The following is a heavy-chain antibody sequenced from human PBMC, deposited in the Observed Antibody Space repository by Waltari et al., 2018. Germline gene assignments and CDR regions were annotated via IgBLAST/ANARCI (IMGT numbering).Heavy chain of an antibody. J-gene: IGHJ4*02. V-gene: IGHV3-74*03. Sequence: EVQLVESGGGVVQPGGSLRLSCAASGFTFSGYWMHWVRHVQGKGLAWVARINEDGAIITYADFVKGRFTISRDNAKNTLHLVMESLRVEDTAVYYCARDRPTPSSPGDNFDYWGQGALVTVSS. CDR2: INEDGAII. CDR3: ARDRPTPSSPGDNFDY. D-gene: IGHD6-6*01. CDR1: GFTFSGYW.